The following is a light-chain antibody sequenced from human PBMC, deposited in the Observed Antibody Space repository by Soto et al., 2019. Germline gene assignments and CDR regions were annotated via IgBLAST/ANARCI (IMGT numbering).Light chain of an antibody. CDR2: KAS. V-gene: IGKV1-5*03. Sequence: DIQVTQSTSTLSASVGDRVTITCRASQSISVWLAWYQQKAGKAPNLLIYKASRLESGVPSRFSGSGSGTDFTLTISSLQPEDFATYYCQQSYSTPLTFGGGTKVDIK. CDR3: QQSYSTPLT. CDR1: QSISVW. J-gene: IGKJ4*01.